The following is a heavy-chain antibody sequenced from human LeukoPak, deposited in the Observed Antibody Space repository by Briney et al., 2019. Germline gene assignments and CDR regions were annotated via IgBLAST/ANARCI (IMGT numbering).Heavy chain of an antibody. CDR1: GFTFSSYA. J-gene: IGHJ4*02. CDR3: AKDDSSGYHCDY. CDR2: ISGSGGST. D-gene: IGHD3-22*01. Sequence: GGSLRLSCAASGFTFSSYAMSWVRQAPGKGLEWVSAISGSGGSTYYADSVKGRFTISRGNSKNTLYLQMNSLRAEDTAVYYCAKDDSSGYHCDYWGQGTLVTVSS. V-gene: IGHV3-23*01.